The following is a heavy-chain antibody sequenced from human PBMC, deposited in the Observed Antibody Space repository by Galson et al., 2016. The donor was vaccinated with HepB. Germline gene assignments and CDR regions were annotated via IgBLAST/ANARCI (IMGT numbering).Heavy chain of an antibody. CDR2: ISYDGDNK. D-gene: IGHD4-11*01. CDR3: ARPTTRFYYGMQV. J-gene: IGHJ6*02. V-gene: IGHV3-30*04. CDR1: GFTFSNYA. Sequence: SLRLSCAASGFTFSNYAMHWVRQAPGKGLEWLALISYDGDNKYYAASVKGRFTISRDNSKNTLYLQMNSLRGEDTAMYYCARPTTRFYYGMQVWGQGTTVTVSS.